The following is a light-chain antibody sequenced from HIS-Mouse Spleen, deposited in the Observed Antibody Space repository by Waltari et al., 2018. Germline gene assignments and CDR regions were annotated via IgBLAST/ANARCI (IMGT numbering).Light chain of an antibody. CDR1: ALPKKY. CDR3: YSTDSSGNHRV. Sequence: SYELTQPPSVSVSPGQTARLTLAGDALPKKYAYWYQQKSGQDPVLVIYEDSKRPSGIPERFSGSSSGTMATLTISGAQVEDEADYYCYSTDSSGNHRVFGGGTKLTVL. CDR2: EDS. J-gene: IGLJ2*01. V-gene: IGLV3-10*01.